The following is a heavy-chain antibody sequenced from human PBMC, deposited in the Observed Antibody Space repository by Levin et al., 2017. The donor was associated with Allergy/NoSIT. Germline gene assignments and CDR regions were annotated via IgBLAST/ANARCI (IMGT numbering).Heavy chain of an antibody. CDR1: GFTFSSYG. Sequence: GGSLRLSCAASGFTFSSYGMHWVRQAPGKGLEWVAVISYDGSNKYYADSVKGRFTISRDNSKNTLYLQMNSLRAEDTAVYYCAKAPYSSGFWGDYWGQGTLVTVSS. CDR3: AKAPYSSGFWGDY. J-gene: IGHJ4*02. D-gene: IGHD6-19*01. V-gene: IGHV3-30*18. CDR2: ISYDGSNK.